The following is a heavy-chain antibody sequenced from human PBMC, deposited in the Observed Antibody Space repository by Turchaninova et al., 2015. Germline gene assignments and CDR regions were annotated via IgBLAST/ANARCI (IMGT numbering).Heavy chain of an antibody. CDR3: ARLSGSCSGGSCYSHWFDP. J-gene: IGHJ5*02. D-gene: IGHD2-15*01. V-gene: IGHV4-39*01. CDR1: GGLLHRINYY. CDR2: LFYSGNT. Sequence: QLHLQESGPGLVTPSDCLPPTASVSGGLLHRINYYWGWVRHAPGKGLGWIGSLFYSGNTYYNSSLKSRVTISIDTSKKQISLKLSAVTAADTAVYYCARLSGSCSGGSCYSHWFDPWGQGTLVTVSS.